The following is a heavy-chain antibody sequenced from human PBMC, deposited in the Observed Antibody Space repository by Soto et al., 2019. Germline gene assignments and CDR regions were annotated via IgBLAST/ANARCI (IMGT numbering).Heavy chain of an antibody. J-gene: IGHJ4*02. V-gene: IGHV5-51*01. Sequence: EXLKISCQCSGSXFTSYLLVWVRHTPGKGLEWMGMIYPGDSDTRYSPSFQGQVTISADKSISAAFLQLSILKASDTAMYYCVRPFDSSGWYDYWGQGTLGTVSS. CDR2: IYPGDSDT. D-gene: IGHD6-19*01. CDR3: VRPFDSSGWYDY. CDR1: GSXFTSYL.